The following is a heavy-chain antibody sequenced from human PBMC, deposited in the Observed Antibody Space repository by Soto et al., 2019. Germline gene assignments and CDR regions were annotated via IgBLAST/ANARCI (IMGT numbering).Heavy chain of an antibody. V-gene: IGHV6-1*01. J-gene: IGHJ5*02. D-gene: IGHD6-19*01. Sequence: SQTLSLTCAISGDSVSSNSAAWNWISQSPSRGLEWLGRTYYRSKWYNDYAVSVKSRITINPDTSKNQFSLQPNSVTPEDTAVYYCARGEQWLPKGGNWFDPWGQGTLVTVSS. CDR2: TYYRSKWYN. CDR3: ARGEQWLPKGGNWFDP. CDR1: GDSVSSNSAA.